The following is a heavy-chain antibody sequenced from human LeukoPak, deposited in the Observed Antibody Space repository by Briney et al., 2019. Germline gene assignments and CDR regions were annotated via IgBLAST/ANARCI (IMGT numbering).Heavy chain of an antibody. CDR3: AREYGSGPYTFGY. Sequence: SETLSLTCTVSGGAISSYYWSWIRQPPGKGLEWIGYIYYSGSTNYNPSLKSRVTISVDTSKNQFSLKLSSVTAADTAVYYCAREYGSGPYTFGYWGQGTLVTVSS. J-gene: IGHJ4*02. CDR2: IYYSGST. V-gene: IGHV4-59*01. D-gene: IGHD3-10*01. CDR1: GGAISSYY.